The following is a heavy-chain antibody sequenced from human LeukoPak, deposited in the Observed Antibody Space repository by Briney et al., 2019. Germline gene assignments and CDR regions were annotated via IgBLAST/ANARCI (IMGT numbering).Heavy chain of an antibody. J-gene: IGHJ4*02. CDR2: ISGTGGST. Sequence: PGGSLRLSCAASGFTFSRYAMGWVRQAPGKGLEWVSAISGTGGSTSYADSVKGRFTISRDNSKNTLYLQMNSLRAEDTAVYYCAKYLGKALDYWGQGTLVTVSS. D-gene: IGHD2/OR15-2a*01. V-gene: IGHV3-23*01. CDR3: AKYLGKALDY. CDR1: GFTFSRYA.